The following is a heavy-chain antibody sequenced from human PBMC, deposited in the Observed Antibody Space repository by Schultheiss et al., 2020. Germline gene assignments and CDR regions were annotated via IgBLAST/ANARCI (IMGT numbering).Heavy chain of an antibody. CDR3: ARDLGGVGATPSDWFDP. D-gene: IGHD1-26*01. CDR2: ISSSSYI. Sequence: GGSLRLSCAASGFTFSSNSMNWVRQAPGKGLEWVSSISSSSYIYYADSVKGRFTISRDNAQNSLYLQMNSLRAEDTAVYYCARDLGGVGATPSDWFDPWGEGTMVSVCS. J-gene: IGHJ5*02. CDR1: GFTFSSNS. V-gene: IGHV3-21*01.